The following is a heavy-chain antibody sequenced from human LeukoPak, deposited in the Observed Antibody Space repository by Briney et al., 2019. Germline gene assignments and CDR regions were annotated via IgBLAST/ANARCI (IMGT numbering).Heavy chain of an antibody. J-gene: IGHJ4*02. CDR2: TYHSGTT. D-gene: IGHD3-9*01. V-gene: IGHV4-38-2*02. Sequence: SETLSLTCTVSNYSITGGYYWGWIRPPPGKGQEWLGSTYHSGTTYYNPSLKSRVTISVDTSKNQFSLNLSSVTAADTAVYYCARVSRGYDILYWGQGTLVTVSS. CDR3: ARVSRGYDILY. CDR1: NYSITGGYY.